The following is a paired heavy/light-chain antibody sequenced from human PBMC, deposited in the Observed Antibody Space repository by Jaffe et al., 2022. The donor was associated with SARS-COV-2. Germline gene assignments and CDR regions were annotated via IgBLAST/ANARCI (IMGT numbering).Heavy chain of an antibody. Sequence: QVQLVQSGAEVKKPGSSVKVSCTASGGTFNSSPISWVRQAPGQGLEWVGGIIPSLGVPSVAQTFQGRVTITADEFTRTAYMEVTGLTSQDTAVYYCASADYGDHVANNFFYAMDVWGVGTTVTVSS. J-gene: IGHJ6*04. D-gene: IGHD4-17*01. CDR3: ASADYGDHVANNFFYAMDV. CDR2: IIPSLGVP. V-gene: IGHV1-69*01. CDR1: GGTFNSSP.
Light chain of an antibody. CDR2: EVT. V-gene: IGLV2-14*01. J-gene: IGLJ3*02. CDR3: SSYTVNNTRV. Sequence: QSALTQPASVSASPGQSITISCTGTRNDIGGYNYVSWYQQHPGKAPKVLIFEVTYRPSGVPARFSASRSGNTASLTISGLQTEDEADYYCSSYTVNNTRVFGGGTKLTVL. CDR1: RNDIGGYNY.